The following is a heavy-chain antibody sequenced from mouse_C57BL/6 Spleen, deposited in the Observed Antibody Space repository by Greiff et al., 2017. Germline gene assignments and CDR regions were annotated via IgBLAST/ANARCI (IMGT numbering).Heavy chain of an antibody. V-gene: IGHV5-16*01. Sequence: EVKVVESEGGLVQPGSSMKLSCTASGFTFSDYYMAWVRQVPEKGLEWVANINYDGSSTYYLDSLKSRFIISRDNAKNILYLQMSSLKSEDTATYYCARDTYGSSWYFDVWGTGTTVTVSS. J-gene: IGHJ1*03. CDR1: GFTFSDYY. CDR2: INYDGSST. D-gene: IGHD1-1*01. CDR3: ARDTYGSSWYFDV.